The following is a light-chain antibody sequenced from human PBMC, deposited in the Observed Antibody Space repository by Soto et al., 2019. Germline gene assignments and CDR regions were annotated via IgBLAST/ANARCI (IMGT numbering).Light chain of an antibody. V-gene: IGLV1-44*01. CDR2: FND. Sequence: QSVLTQPPSASGIPGQRVSISCSGGRSNIGSNLVSWYQQLPGTAPKLLLYFNDQRPSGVPDRFSGSKSGTSASLAVSELQSEDEADYFCASWDDSLKGVLFGGGTKLTVL. CDR1: RSNIGSNL. CDR3: ASWDDSLKGVL. J-gene: IGLJ3*02.